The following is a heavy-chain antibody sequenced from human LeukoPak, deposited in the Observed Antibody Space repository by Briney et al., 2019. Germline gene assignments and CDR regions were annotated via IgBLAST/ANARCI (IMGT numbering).Heavy chain of an antibody. V-gene: IGHV4-61*01. CDR1: GGSVSSGSYY. CDR2: IYYSGST. CDR3: AREDYDSSGYYFIDY. Sequence: SETLSLTCTVSGGSVSSGSYYWSWIRQPPGKGLEWIGYIYYSGSTNYNPSLKSRVTISADTSKNQLSLKLSSVTAADTAVYYCAREDYDSSGYYFIDYWGQGTLVTVSS. D-gene: IGHD3-22*01. J-gene: IGHJ4*02.